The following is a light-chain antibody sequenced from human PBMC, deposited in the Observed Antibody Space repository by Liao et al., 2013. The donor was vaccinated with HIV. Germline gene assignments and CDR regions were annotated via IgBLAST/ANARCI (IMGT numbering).Light chain of an antibody. CDR1: NIGRKS. CDR3: QAWDSSFYV. CDR2: QDT. V-gene: IGLV3-21*01. Sequence: SYVLTQPPSVSVAPGKTARITCGGYNIGRKSVHWYQQKPGQAPVLVIYQDTKRPSGIPERFSGSNSGNTATLTISGTQAMDEADYYCQAWDSSFYVFGTGTKVTVL. J-gene: IGLJ1*01.